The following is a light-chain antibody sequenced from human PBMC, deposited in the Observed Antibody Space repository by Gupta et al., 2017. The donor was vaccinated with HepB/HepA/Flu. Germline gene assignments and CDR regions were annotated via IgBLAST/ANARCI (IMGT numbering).Light chain of an antibody. CDR3: AAWDDSLNALM. CDR2: NNN. CDR1: SSNIGSNA. Sequence: QSVLIQHPTPSGTPGQWAAMPCSASSSNIGSNAVNWYPQLPGTAPRLVIYNNNQRPSGVPDRFSGSKSGTSASLAISGLQSEDEAGYYCAAWDDSLNALMFGGGTKLTVL. V-gene: IGLV1-44*01. J-gene: IGLJ3*02.